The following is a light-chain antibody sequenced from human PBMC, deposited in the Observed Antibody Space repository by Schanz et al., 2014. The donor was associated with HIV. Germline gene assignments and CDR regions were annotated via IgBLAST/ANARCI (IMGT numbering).Light chain of an antibody. V-gene: IGLV1-40*01. CDR2: ANT. J-gene: IGLJ1*01. CDR1: RSNIGAGYD. Sequence: QSVLTQPPSVSGAPGQRVTISCTGSRSNIGAGYDVHWYQQLPGAAPKLLIYANTNRPSGVPDRFSGSKSGTSASLAISGLRSEDESDYYCATWDDSLTGFVFGSGTKLTVL. CDR3: ATWDDSLTGFV.